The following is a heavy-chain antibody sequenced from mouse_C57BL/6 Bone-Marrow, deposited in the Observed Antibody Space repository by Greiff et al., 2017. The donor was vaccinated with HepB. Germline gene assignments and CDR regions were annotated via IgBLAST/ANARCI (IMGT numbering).Heavy chain of an antibody. D-gene: IGHD1-1*01. CDR1: GYAFTNYL. J-gene: IGHJ2*01. Sequence: VQLQESGAELVRPGTSVKVSCKASGYAFTNYLIEWVKQRPGQGLEWIGVINPGSGGTNYNEKFKGKATLTADKSSSTAYMQLSSLTSEDSAVYFCARGYYGSSYVGYWGQGTTLTVSS. V-gene: IGHV1-54*01. CDR3: ARGYYGSSYVGY. CDR2: INPGSGGT.